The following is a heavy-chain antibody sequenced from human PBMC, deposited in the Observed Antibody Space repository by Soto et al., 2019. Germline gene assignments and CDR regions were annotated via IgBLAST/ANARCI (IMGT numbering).Heavy chain of an antibody. CDR1: GAAISSGNYY. CDR3: ARGTNLDYFDS. Sequence: VSGAAISSGNYYWNWIRQHPGKGLEWIGYISYSGSAYYNPSLKSRVTISGDTSKSHFSLKLSSVTAADTAVYYCARGTNLDYFDSWGQGTLVTVSS. D-gene: IGHD2-8*01. J-gene: IGHJ4*02. V-gene: IGHV4-31*02. CDR2: ISYSGSA.